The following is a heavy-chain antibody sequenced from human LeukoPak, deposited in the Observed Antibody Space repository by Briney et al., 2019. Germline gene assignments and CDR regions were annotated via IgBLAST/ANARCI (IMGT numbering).Heavy chain of an antibody. V-gene: IGHV1-18*01. CDR1: GYIFTNYG. Sequence: ASVKVSCKASGYIFTNYGISWVRQAPGQGLEWMGWISAYNGNTNYAQKLQGRVTMTTDTSTNTAYMELRSLRSDVTAVYYCARGQLSNTAMVTRWGQGTLVTVSS. J-gene: IGHJ4*02. CDR3: ARGQLSNTAMVTR. CDR2: ISAYNGNT. D-gene: IGHD5-18*01.